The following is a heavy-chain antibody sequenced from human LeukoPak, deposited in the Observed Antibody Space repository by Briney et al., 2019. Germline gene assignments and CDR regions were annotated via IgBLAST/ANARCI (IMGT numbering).Heavy chain of an antibody. CDR1: GSTFNGHW. V-gene: IGHV3-48*04. D-gene: IGHD3-16*01. CDR2: ISSSSTTI. J-gene: IGHJ4*02. Sequence: PGGSLRLSCVGSGSTFNGHWLNWVRQAPGKGLEGVSYISSSSTTIYYADSVKGRFTISRDNAKNSLYLQMNSLRAEDTAVYYCARLLLDYDYVWGSFHARDYWGQGTLVTVSS. CDR3: ARLLLDYDYVWGSFHARDY.